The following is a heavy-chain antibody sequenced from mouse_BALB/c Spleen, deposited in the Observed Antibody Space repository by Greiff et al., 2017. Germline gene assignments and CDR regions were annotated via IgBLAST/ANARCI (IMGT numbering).Heavy chain of an antibody. CDR3: AREDGYYWFAY. Sequence: EVQLQESGPGLVKPSQSLSLTCTVTGYSITSDYAWNWIRQFPGNKLAWMGYISYSGSTSYNPSLKSRISITRDTSKNQFFLQLNSVTTEDTATYYCAREDGYYWFAYWGQGTLVTVSA. CDR2: ISYSGST. V-gene: IGHV3-2*02. J-gene: IGHJ3*01. D-gene: IGHD2-3*01. CDR1: GYSITSDYA.